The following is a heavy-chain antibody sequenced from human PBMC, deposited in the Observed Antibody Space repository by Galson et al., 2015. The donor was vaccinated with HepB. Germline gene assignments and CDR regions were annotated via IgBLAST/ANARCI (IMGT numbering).Heavy chain of an antibody. D-gene: IGHD3-10*01. J-gene: IGHJ6*03. Sequence: TLSLTCAVSGVSISSSNWWTWVRQPPGKGLEWIGETYHTGTSNYNPSLNSRVGISVDKSKNQFSLNLRSVTAADTAAYFCARLYYGAGNHSYYYYMDVWGKGTTVTVS. CDR3: ARLYYGAGNHSYYYYMDV. V-gene: IGHV4-4*01. CDR1: GVSISSSNW. CDR2: TYHTGTS.